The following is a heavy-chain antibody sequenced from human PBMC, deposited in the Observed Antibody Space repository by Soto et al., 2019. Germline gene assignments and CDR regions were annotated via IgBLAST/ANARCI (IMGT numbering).Heavy chain of an antibody. CDR1: GYTFVDYG. CDR3: ARPGGSGDADGGDI. CDR2: IGVYNGHT. D-gene: IGHD2-21*02. V-gene: IGHV1-18*01. J-gene: IGHJ3*02. Sequence: QVHLVQSGAEVKKPGASVTVSCKASGYTFVDYGLNWVRQAPGQGLEWMGWIGVYNGHTNYAQNLQGRVTMTADTSTSTAYMELRSLRSDDTAGYYCARPGGSGDADGGDIWGLGTMVTVSS.